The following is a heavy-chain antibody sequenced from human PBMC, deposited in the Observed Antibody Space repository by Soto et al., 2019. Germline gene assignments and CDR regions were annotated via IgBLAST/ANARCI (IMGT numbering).Heavy chain of an antibody. J-gene: IGHJ4*02. CDR2: ISGSGGST. CDR1: GFTFSSYA. V-gene: IGHV3-23*01. CDR3: AKDSDVDTAMVPDY. Sequence: GGSLRLSCAASGFTFSSYAMSWVRQAPGKGLEWVSAISGSGGSTYYADSVKGRFTISRENSRNTLYLQMNSLRAEDTAVYYCAKDSDVDTAMVPDYWGQGTLVTVAS. D-gene: IGHD5-18*01.